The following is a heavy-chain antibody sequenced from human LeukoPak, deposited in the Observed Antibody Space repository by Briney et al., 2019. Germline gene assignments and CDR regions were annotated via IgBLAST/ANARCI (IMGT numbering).Heavy chain of an antibody. CDR2: INPNSGGT. Sequence: ASVKVSCKASGYTFTGYYMHWVRRAPGQGLEWMGWINPNSGGTNYAQKFQGRVTMTRDTSISTAYMELSRLRSDDTAVYYCARWNLYTDHRYYYYYGMDVWGQGTTVTVSS. J-gene: IGHJ6*02. V-gene: IGHV1-2*02. CDR3: ARWNLYTDHRYYYYYGMDV. D-gene: IGHD1-7*01. CDR1: GYTFTGYY.